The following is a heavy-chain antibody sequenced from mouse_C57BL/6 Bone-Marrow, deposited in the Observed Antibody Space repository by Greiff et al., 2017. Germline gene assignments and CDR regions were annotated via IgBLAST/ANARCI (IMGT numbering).Heavy chain of an antibody. D-gene: IGHD2-4*01. J-gene: IGHJ4*01. CDR1: GFTFSDYG. CDR2: ISSGSSTI. Sequence: EVKLMESGGGLVKPGGSLKLSCAASGFTFSDYGMHWVRQAPEKGLEWVAYISSGSSTIYYADTVKGRFTISRDNAKNTLFLQMTSLRSEDTAMYYCARALYYDYDGYYYAMDYWGQGTSVTVSS. CDR3: ARALYYDYDGYYYAMDY. V-gene: IGHV5-17*01.